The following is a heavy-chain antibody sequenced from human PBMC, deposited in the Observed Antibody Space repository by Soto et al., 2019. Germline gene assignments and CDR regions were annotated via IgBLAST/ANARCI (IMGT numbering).Heavy chain of an antibody. CDR3: GRGGGGGDIVLMVYAITWFDY. Sequence: QVPLVQSGAEVKKPGASVKVSCKASGYTFTSYGISWVRQAPGQGLEWMGWISAYNGNTNNAQKPQGRVTITTDTSPSQAHWGLRGRGSDETAFYNCGRGGGGGDIVLMVYAITWFDYWGQGTLVTVSS. CDR2: ISAYNGNT. D-gene: IGHD2-8*01. V-gene: IGHV1-18*01. J-gene: IGHJ4*02. CDR1: GYTFTSYG.